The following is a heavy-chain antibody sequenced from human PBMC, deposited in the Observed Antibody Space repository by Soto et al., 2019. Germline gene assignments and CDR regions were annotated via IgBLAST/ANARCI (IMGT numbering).Heavy chain of an antibody. V-gene: IGHV2-5*02. CDR2: IYWDDDK. CDR3: AHRRIAAAINAFDI. D-gene: IGHD6-13*01. CDR1: GFSLSTSGVG. J-gene: IGHJ3*02. Sequence: QITLKESGPTLVKPTQTLTLTCTFSGFSLSTSGVGVGWIRQPPGKALEWLALIYWDDDKRYSPSLKSRLTTXKXTXXNQVVLTMPNMDPVDTATYYCAHRRIAAAINAFDIWGQGTMVTVSS.